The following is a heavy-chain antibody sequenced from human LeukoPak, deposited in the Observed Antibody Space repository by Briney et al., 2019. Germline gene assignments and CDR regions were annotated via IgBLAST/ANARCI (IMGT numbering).Heavy chain of an antibody. Sequence: GGSLRLSCAASGFTFSSYAMHWVRQAPGKGLEWVAVISYDGSNKYYADSVKGRFTISRDNSKNTLYLQMNSLRAEDTAVYYCAREGSGWYLGVSAFDIWGQGTMVTVSS. J-gene: IGHJ3*02. V-gene: IGHV3-30*04. D-gene: IGHD6-19*01. CDR3: AREGSGWYLGVSAFDI. CDR1: GFTFSSYA. CDR2: ISYDGSNK.